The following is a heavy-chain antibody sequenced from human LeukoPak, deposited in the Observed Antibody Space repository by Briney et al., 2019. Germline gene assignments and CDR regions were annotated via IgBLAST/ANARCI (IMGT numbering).Heavy chain of an antibody. Sequence: GASVKVSCKASGGTFSSYAITWVRQAPGQGLEWMGWISAHSAGTNYAQKLQGRVSMTTDRSTSTAYMELTSLRSDDTAMYYCARRVPFNPYSFDVWGQGTMLTVSS. D-gene: IGHD3-16*02. CDR3: ARRVPFNPYSFDV. V-gene: IGHV1-18*01. CDR2: ISAHSAGT. CDR1: GGTFSSYA. J-gene: IGHJ3*01.